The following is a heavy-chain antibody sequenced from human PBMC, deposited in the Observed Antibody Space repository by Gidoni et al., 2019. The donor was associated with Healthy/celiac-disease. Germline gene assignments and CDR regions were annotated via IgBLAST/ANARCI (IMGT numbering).Heavy chain of an antibody. J-gene: IGHJ6*02. Sequence: SSYGMHWVRQAPGKGLEWVAVISYDGSNKYYADSVKGRFTISRDNSKNTLHLQMNSLRAEDTAVYYCAKLRGYGSGDYYGMDVWGQGTTVTVSS. CDR2: ISYDGSNK. V-gene: IGHV3-30*18. D-gene: IGHD3-10*01. CDR1: SSYG. CDR3: AKLRGYGSGDYYGMDV.